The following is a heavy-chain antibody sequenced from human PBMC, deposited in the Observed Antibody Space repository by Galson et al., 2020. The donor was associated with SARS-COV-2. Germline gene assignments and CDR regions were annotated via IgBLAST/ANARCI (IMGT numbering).Heavy chain of an antibody. J-gene: IGHJ3*02. CDR1: GASISSSSYY. CDR2: IYSSGST. D-gene: IGHD3-22*01. V-gene: IGHV4-39*07. Sequence: SETLSPTCTVSGASISSSSYYWGWIRQPPGKGLEWIASIYSSGSTYYNPSLKSRVTISVNTSKNQFSLKPSSVTAADTAVYYCARDGYPTYYYGSSGAPFTPDAFDIWGQGTRVPVSS. CDR3: ARDGYPTYYYGSSGAPFTPDAFDI.